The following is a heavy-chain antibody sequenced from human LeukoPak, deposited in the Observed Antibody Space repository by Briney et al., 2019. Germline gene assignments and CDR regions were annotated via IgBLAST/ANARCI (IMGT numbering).Heavy chain of an antibody. CDR1: GFTFSNYA. J-gene: IGHJ4*02. CDR3: AKRSNFWTGYLDY. Sequence: GSLRLSCAASGFTFSNYAMSWVRQAPGKGLEWVSGITARADSTYYADSVKGRFTISRDNSKDTLFLQMNSLRTEDTAVYYCAKRSNFWTGYLDYWGQGALVTVSS. CDR2: ITARADST. D-gene: IGHD3/OR15-3a*01. V-gene: IGHV3-23*01.